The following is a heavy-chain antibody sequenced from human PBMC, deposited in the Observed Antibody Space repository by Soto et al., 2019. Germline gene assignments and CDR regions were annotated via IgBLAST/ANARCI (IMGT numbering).Heavy chain of an antibody. Sequence: EMQLVESGGGLVQPGGSLRLSCAASGFTFSSYSMNWVRQAPGKGLEWVSYISSSSSTIYYADSVKGRFTISRDNAKNSLYLQMNSLRDEDTAVYYCARGRITIFGVVDPNWYFDLWGRGTLVTVSS. CDR2: ISSSSSTI. CDR3: ARGRITIFGVVDPNWYFDL. D-gene: IGHD3-3*01. V-gene: IGHV3-48*02. CDR1: GFTFSSYS. J-gene: IGHJ2*01.